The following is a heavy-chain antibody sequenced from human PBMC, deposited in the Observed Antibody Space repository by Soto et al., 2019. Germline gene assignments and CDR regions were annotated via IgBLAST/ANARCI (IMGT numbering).Heavy chain of an antibody. Sequence: QLQLEESGPGLVKSSETLSLTCSVSGDSISSSSYYWGWIRQSPGEGLEWIGNIHGNGGTQYNPSLSRRVIISVDTSANPFSLRLTSVTAADTAVYYCASRYGPSEFDHWGQGSLVTVSS. CDR2: IHGNGGT. CDR1: GDSISSSSYY. J-gene: IGHJ4*02. V-gene: IGHV4-39*01. D-gene: IGHD3-9*01. CDR3: ASRYGPSEFDH.